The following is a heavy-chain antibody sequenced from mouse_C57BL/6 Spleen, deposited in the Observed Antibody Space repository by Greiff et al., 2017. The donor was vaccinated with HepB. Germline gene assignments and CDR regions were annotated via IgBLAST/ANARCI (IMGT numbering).Heavy chain of an antibody. D-gene: IGHD3-2*02. J-gene: IGHJ4*01. CDR3: AHLDSSGYDAMDY. Sequence: EVHLVESGGGLVKPGGSLKLSCAASGFTFSSYAMSWVRQTPEKRLEWVATISDGGSYTYYPDNVKGRFTISRDNAKNNLYLQMSHLKSEDTAMYDCAHLDSSGYDAMDYWGQGTSVTVSS. CDR1: GFTFSSYA. CDR2: ISDGGSYT. V-gene: IGHV5-4*01.